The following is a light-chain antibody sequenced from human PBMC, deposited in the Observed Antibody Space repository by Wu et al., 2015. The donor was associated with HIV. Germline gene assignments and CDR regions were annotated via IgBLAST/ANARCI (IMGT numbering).Light chain of an antibody. V-gene: IGKV1-27*01. Sequence: DIQMTQSPSSLSASVGDTVTITCRASQDITNSLAWYQQKPGKVPKLLISAASTLQSGVPSRFSGSGYGTEFTLTINSLQPEDVANYYCQKCNNAPLTFGGGTKVEI. CDR1: QDITNS. CDR3: QKCNNAPLT. J-gene: IGKJ4*01. CDR2: AAS.